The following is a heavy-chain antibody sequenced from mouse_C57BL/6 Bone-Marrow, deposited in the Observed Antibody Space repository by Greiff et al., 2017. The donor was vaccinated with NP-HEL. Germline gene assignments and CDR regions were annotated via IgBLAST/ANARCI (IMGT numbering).Heavy chain of an antibody. CDR1: GYTFTSYG. V-gene: IGHV1-81*01. CDR2: IYPRSGNT. Sequence: QVQLQQSGAELARPGASVKLSCKASGYTFTSYGISWVKQRTGQGLEWIGEIYPRSGNTYYNEKFKGKATLTVDKSSSTAYMVLRSLTSEDSAVYFCARCRYGSSYYYAMDYWGQGTSVTVSA. D-gene: IGHD1-1*01. J-gene: IGHJ4*01. CDR3: ARCRYGSSYYYAMDY.